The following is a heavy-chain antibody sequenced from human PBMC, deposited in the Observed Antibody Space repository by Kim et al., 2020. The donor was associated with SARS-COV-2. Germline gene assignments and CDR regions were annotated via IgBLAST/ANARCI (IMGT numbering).Heavy chain of an antibody. CDR1: GFMFSMYW. D-gene: IGHD1-26*01. Sequence: GGSLRLSCVDSGFMFSMYWMSWVRQAPGKELEWVADIKQDGSEKYYVDSVKGRFTISRDNAKKSLYLQMNSLRAEDTGVYYCARDQVGAHLSWGQGTLVTVSS. CDR3: ARDQVGAHLS. V-gene: IGHV3-7*01. CDR2: IKQDGSEK. J-gene: IGHJ5*02.